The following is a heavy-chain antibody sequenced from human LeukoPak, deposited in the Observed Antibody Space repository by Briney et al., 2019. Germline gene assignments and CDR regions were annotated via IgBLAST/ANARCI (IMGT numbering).Heavy chain of an antibody. CDR2: ISSNGGST. D-gene: IGHD2-2*01. J-gene: IGHJ6*02. CDR1: GFTFSSYA. V-gene: IGHV3-64*01. Sequence: GGSLRLSCAASGFTFSSYAMHWVRQAPGKGLEYVSGISSNGGSTYHANSVKGRFTISRDNSKNTLYLQMGSLRAEDMAIYYCARDRRYPYYYGMDVWGQGTTVTVSS. CDR3: ARDRRYPYYYGMDV.